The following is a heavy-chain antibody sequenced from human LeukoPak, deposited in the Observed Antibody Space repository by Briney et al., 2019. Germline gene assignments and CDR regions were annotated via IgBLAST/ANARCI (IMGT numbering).Heavy chain of an antibody. CDR2: ISSSSSTI. D-gene: IGHD4-17*01. Sequence: PGGSLRLSCAASGFTFSSYSMNWVRQAPGKGLEWVSYISSSSSTIYYADSVKGRFTISRDNAKNSLYLQMNSLRAEDTAVYYCARRGYGDYRTDAFDIWGQGTMVTVSS. V-gene: IGHV3-48*04. CDR3: ARRGYGDYRTDAFDI. J-gene: IGHJ3*02. CDR1: GFTFSSYS.